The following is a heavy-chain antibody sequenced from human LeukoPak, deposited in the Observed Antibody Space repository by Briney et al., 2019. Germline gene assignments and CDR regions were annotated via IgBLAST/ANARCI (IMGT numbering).Heavy chain of an antibody. J-gene: IGHJ4*02. CDR1: GFTFSSYG. Sequence: PGRSLRLSCAASGFTFSSYGMHWVRQAPGKGLEWVAVISYDGSNKYYADSVKGRFTISRDNAKNTMSLQMTSLRAEDTAVYYCTMFTSGWDWGQGTLVTVSS. V-gene: IGHV3-30*03. D-gene: IGHD6-19*01. CDR3: TMFTSGWD. CDR2: ISYDGSNK.